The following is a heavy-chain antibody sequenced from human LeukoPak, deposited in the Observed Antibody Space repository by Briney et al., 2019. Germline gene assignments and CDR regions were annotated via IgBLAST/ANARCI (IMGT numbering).Heavy chain of an antibody. J-gene: IGHJ4*02. D-gene: IGHD3-16*02. V-gene: IGHV1-2*02. CDR2: INPNSGGT. CDR3: ASYSGLRLGELSLYLIDY. CDR1: GYTFTGYY. Sequence: EASVKVSCKASGYTFTGYYMHWVRQAPGQGREWMGWINPNSGGTNYAQKFQGRVTMTRDTSISTAYMELSRLRSDDTAVYYCASYSGLRLGELSLYLIDYWGQGTLVTVSS.